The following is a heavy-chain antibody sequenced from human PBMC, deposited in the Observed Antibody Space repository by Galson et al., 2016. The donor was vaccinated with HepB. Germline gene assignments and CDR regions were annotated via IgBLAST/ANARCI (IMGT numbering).Heavy chain of an antibody. CDR2: ITTHGNRA. Sequence: SLRLSCAVSGFTFSSYAIHWVRRAPGLGLEWVSCITTHGNRAHYGHSVKGRFTVTRDNSTNTLFLQMSSLRSDDSAVYFCAKDPSATAPINLEQWGQGTLVTVSS. CDR3: AKDPSATAPINLEQ. V-gene: IGHV3-30*18. CDR1: GFTFSSYA. J-gene: IGHJ4*02. D-gene: IGHD5-12*01.